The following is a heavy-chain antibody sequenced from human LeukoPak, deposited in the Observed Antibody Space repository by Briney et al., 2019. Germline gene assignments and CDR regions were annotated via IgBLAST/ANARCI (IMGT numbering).Heavy chain of an antibody. Sequence: SETLSLTCTVSGGSISSGSYYWSWIRQPAGKGLEWIGRIYTSGSTNYNPSLKSRVTISVDTSKNQFSLKLSSVTAADTAVYYCARDQGSSSWYTFDYWGQGTLVTVSS. V-gene: IGHV4-61*02. J-gene: IGHJ4*02. CDR3: ARDQGSSSWYTFDY. CDR1: GGSISSGSYY. D-gene: IGHD6-13*01. CDR2: IYTSGST.